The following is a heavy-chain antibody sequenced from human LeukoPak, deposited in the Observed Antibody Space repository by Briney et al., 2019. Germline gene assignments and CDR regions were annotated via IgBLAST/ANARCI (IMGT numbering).Heavy chain of an antibody. CDR2: INHSGST. CDR1: GGSISSGGYY. CDR3: ARGRAQYDYVWGSYRCYFDY. Sequence: RSSETLSLTCTVSGGSISSGGYYWSWIRQPPGKGLEWIGEINHSGSTNYNPSLKSRVTISVDTSKNQFSLKLSSVTAADTAVYYCARGRAQYDYVWGSYRCYFDYWGQGTLVTVSS. D-gene: IGHD3-16*02. V-gene: IGHV4-39*07. J-gene: IGHJ4*02.